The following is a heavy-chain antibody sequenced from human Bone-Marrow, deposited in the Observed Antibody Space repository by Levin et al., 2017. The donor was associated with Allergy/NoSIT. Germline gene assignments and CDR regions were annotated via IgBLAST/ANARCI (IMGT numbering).Heavy chain of an antibody. Sequence: PSETLSLTCAVSGASISSSNWWSWVRQPPGKGLEWIGEIYQSGTTTYNPSVKSRVTVSLGKSKNQISLTLSSVTAADTAVYYCARGLGRGFQHYYMDAWGKGTSVTVSS. V-gene: IGHV4-4*02. CDR3: ARGLGRGFQHYYMDA. CDR1: GASISSSNW. D-gene: IGHD2-2*01. J-gene: IGHJ6*03. CDR2: IYQSGTT.